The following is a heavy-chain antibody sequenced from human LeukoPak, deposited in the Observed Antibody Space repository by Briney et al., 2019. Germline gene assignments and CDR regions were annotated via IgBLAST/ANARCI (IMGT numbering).Heavy chain of an antibody. CDR1: GYTFTSYD. J-gene: IGHJ4*02. V-gene: IGHV1-8*01. CDR2: MNPNSGNT. CDR3: ARSTGYYYDSRNDY. D-gene: IGHD3-22*01. Sequence: GSVKVSCKASGYTFTSYDINWVRQATGQGLEWMGWMNPNSGNTGYAQKFQGRVTMTRNTSISTAYMELSSLRSEDTAVYYCARSTGYYYDSRNDYWGQGTLVTVSS.